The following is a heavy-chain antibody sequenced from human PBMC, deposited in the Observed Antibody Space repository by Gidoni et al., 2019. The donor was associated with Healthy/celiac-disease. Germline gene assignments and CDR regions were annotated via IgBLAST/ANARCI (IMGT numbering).Heavy chain of an antibody. V-gene: IGHV3-33*01. CDR3: ARDWYYYDSSGYYGYGYFDL. CDR1: GFTFSRYG. Sequence: HVQLVDAGGGVVQPGRFLRPSCAAYGFTFSRYGMPWVRQAPGKGLEWVAVIWYDGSNKYYADSGKGRFTISRDNSKNTLYLQMNSLRAEDTAVYYCARDWYYYDSSGYYGYGYFDLWGRGTLVTVSS. CDR2: IWYDGSNK. D-gene: IGHD3-22*01. J-gene: IGHJ2*01.